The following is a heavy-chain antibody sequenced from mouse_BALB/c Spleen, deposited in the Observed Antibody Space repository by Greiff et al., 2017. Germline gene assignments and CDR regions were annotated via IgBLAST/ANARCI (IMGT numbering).Heavy chain of an antibody. Sequence: VKLVESGPGLVAPSQSLSITCTVSGFSLTSYGVHWVRQPPGKGLEWLGVIWAGGSTNYNSALMSRLSISQDNSKSQVFLKMHSLQTDDTAMYYCAGAMDNWGKGTSVTVSS. V-gene: IGHV2-9*02. CDR1: GFSLTSYG. CDR2: IWAGGST. J-gene: IGHJ4*01. CDR3: AGAMDN.